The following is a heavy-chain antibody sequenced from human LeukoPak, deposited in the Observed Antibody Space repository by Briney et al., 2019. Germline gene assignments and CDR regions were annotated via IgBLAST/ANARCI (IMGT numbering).Heavy chain of an antibody. J-gene: IGHJ4*02. CDR1: GGSIGSYY. Sequence: SETLSLTCTVSGGSIGSYYWSWIRQPAGKGLEWIGRIYTSGGTVYNPSLKSRVTMSVDTSKNQSSLKLSSVTESATAMPYCASGVFYSDTSGRGYYFDYWGQGTLVTVSS. CDR2: IYTSGGT. D-gene: IGHD3-22*01. CDR3: ASGVFYSDTSGRGYYFDY. V-gene: IGHV4-4*07.